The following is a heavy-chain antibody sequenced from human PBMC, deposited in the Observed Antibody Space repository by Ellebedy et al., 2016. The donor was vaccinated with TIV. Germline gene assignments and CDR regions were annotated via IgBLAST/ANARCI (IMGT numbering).Heavy chain of an antibody. J-gene: IGHJ6*02. CDR3: APHSHYLFYFNGMDV. Sequence: GESLKISCKGSGYTFTNHWNALVRQMPGKGLEWMGIIDPGDSDARYNPSFEGQVTLSDDKSVTTAYLRISSLKTSDTATYYCAPHSHYLFYFNGMDVWGQGTTVTVSS. CDR2: IDPGDSDA. CDR1: GYTFTNHW. V-gene: IGHV5-51*01. D-gene: IGHD1-26*01.